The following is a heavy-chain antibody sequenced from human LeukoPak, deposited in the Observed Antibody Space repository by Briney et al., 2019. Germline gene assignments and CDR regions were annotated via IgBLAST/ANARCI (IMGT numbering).Heavy chain of an antibody. CDR1: GDSFSSVTDY. J-gene: IGHJ4*02. CDR2: GDYSGGT. Sequence: SETLSLTCTVSGDSFSSVTDYWAWIRQPPGKGLEWIASGDYSGGTYYNPPLESRVAISADMSKNQFSLKLTSVTGADTAVYYCAGERGEEYSSGWYKRNYFDNWGQGIRVTVSS. CDR3: AGERGEEYSSGWYKRNYFDN. V-gene: IGHV4-39*07. D-gene: IGHD6-19*01.